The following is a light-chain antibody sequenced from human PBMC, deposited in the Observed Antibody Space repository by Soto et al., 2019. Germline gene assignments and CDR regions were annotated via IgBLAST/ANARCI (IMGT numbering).Light chain of an antibody. Sequence: QSVLTQPPSVSGAPGQRVTISCTGSSSNIGAGYDVHWYQQLPGTAPKLLIYGNSNRPSGVPDRFSGSKYGTSASLAITGLQAADEADYYCQSYDNSLSGSYVFGTGTKVTVL. J-gene: IGLJ1*01. V-gene: IGLV1-40*01. CDR1: SSNIGAGYD. CDR3: QSYDNSLSGSYV. CDR2: GNS.